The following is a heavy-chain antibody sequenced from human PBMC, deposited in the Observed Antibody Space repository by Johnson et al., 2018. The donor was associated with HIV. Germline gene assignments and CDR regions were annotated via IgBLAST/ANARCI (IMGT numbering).Heavy chain of an antibody. J-gene: IGHJ3*02. D-gene: IGHD6-6*01. CDR1: GFTFSSYG. CDR2: IRYDGSSK. V-gene: IGHV3-30*02. CDR3: AFIEDSSLDAFDI. Sequence: QVQLVESGGGVVQPGRSLRLSCAASGFTFSSYGMHWVRQAPGKGLEWVAFIRYDGSSKHYADSVKGRFTISRDNSKNTLYLQMNSLRAEDTAVYYCAFIEDSSLDAFDIWGQGTMVTVSS.